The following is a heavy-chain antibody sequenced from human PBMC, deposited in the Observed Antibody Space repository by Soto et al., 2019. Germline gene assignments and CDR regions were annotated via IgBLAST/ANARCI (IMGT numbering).Heavy chain of an antibody. CDR3: AKEGGAYYGSGSYSPELYGMDV. Sequence: GGSLRLSCAASGFTFSSYAMSWVRQAPGKGLEWVSAISGSGGSTYYADSVKGRFTISRDNSKNTLYLQMNSLRAEDTAVYYCAKEGGAYYGSGSYSPELYGMDVWGQGTTVTVSS. CDR2: ISGSGGST. D-gene: IGHD3-10*01. J-gene: IGHJ6*02. CDR1: GFTFSSYA. V-gene: IGHV3-23*01.